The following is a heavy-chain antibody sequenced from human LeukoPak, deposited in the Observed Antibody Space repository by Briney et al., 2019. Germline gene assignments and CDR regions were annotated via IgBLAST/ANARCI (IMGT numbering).Heavy chain of an antibody. CDR3: ARLNLGYDAFDI. Sequence: KTSETLSLTCTVSGGSIRSYYWSWIRQPPGKGLEWIGYIYYSGSTNYNPSLKSRVTISVDTSKNQFSLKLSSVTAADTAVYYCARLNLGYDAFDIWGQGTMVTVSS. CDR1: GGSIRSYY. CDR2: IYYSGST. D-gene: IGHD3-16*01. V-gene: IGHV4-59*01. J-gene: IGHJ3*02.